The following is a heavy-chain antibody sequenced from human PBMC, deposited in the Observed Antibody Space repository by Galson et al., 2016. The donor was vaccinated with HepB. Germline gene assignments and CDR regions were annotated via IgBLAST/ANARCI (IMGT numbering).Heavy chain of an antibody. CDR1: GLTFSNAW. CDR2: LTSYTEGGIT. J-gene: IGHJ4*02. Sequence: SLRLSCAASGLTFSNAWMSWVRQAPGKGLGWVGRLTSYTEGGITDYAAPVKGRFTISRDDSKNTLYLQMNSLRAEDTAVYYCARWRGRGEIWHIDYWGQGTLFTVSS. D-gene: IGHD4-23*01. CDR3: ARWRGRGEIWHIDY. V-gene: IGHV3-15*01.